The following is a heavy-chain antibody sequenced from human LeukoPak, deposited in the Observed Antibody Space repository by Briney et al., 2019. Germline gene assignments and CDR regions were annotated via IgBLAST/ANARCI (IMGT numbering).Heavy chain of an antibody. D-gene: IGHD5-12*01. V-gene: IGHV3-30*18. CDR3: AKDGGWLRPDQGAWGDY. CDR2: ISYDGSNK. Sequence: GGSLRLSCAASGFTFSSYGMHWARQAPGKGLEWVAVISYDGSNKYYADSVKGRFTISRDNSKNTLYLQMNSLRAEDTAVYYCAKDGGWLRPDQGAWGDYWGQGTLVTVSS. J-gene: IGHJ4*02. CDR1: GFTFSSYG.